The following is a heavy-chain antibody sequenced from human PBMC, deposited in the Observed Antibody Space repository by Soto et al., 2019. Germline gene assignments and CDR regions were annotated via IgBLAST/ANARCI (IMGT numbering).Heavy chain of an antibody. J-gene: IGHJ4*02. V-gene: IGHV4-4*07. CDR1: GGSINNYY. CDR2: IYTDGTT. D-gene: IGHD3-22*01. Sequence: SLTCTVSGGSINNYYWSWIRQPAGKGLEWIGRIYTDGTTNSNPSLRSRVSMSLDTSKKQFSLKLSSVTAADTAEYYCARDLGSYYYDSSGYFYFDFWGQGLLVTVSS. CDR3: ARDLGSYYYDSSGYFYFDF.